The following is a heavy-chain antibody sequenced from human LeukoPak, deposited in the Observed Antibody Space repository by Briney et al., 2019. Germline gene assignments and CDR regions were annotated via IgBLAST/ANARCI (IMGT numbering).Heavy chain of an antibody. J-gene: IGHJ4*02. V-gene: IGHV3-74*01. D-gene: IGHD2-2*01. CDR2: IEGGAIDT. CDR1: GFIFSLYW. Sequence: PGGSLRLSCKASGFIFSLYWMHWVRQVPGRGLVWVSRIEGGAIDTDYADFVKGRFTISRDNAKNSLYLQMNSLRAEDTAVYYCARDRNIVVVPAAVDYWGQGTLVTVSS. CDR3: ARDRNIVVVPAAVDY.